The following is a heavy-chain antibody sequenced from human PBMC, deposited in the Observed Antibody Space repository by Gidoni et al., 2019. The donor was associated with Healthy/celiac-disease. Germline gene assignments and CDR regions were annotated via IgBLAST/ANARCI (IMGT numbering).Heavy chain of an antibody. D-gene: IGHD3-10*01. Sequence: EVQLVESGGGLVKPGRSLRLSCTASGFTFGDYALSWFRQAPGTGLEWVGFIRSKAYGGTTEYAASVKGRFTISRDDSKSIAYLQMNSLKTEDTAVYYCTRDGPYYYGSGSHYYFDYWGQGTLVTVSS. CDR2: IRSKAYGGTT. V-gene: IGHV3-49*05. CDR3: TRDGPYYYGSGSHYYFDY. J-gene: IGHJ4*02. CDR1: GFTFGDYA.